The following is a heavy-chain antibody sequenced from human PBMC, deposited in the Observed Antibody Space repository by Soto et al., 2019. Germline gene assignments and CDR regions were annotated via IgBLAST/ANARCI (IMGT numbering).Heavy chain of an antibody. CDR3: ARHGGGGLYCSGGSCYFGWFDP. CDR2: IDPSDSYT. J-gene: IGHJ5*02. Sequence: EVQLVQSGAEVKKPGESLRISCKGSGYSFTSYWISWVRQMPGKGLEWMGRIDPSDSYTNYSPSFQGHVTISADKSIRTAYLQWSSLKASDTAMYYCARHGGGGLYCSGGSCYFGWFDPWGQGTLVTVSS. CDR1: GYSFTSYW. D-gene: IGHD2-15*01. V-gene: IGHV5-10-1*03.